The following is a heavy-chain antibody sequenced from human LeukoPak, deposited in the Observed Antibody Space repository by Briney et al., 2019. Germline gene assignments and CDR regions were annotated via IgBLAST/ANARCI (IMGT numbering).Heavy chain of an antibody. CDR3: ARGPSVAAHLDY. Sequence: PSETLSLTCAVSGGSISSNNWWSWVRQPPGKGLEWIGEIYHHGATNYNPSLKSRVTLSVDKSKNQFSLELSSMTAADTALYYCARGPSVAAHLDYWGQGTLVTVSS. V-gene: IGHV4-4*02. J-gene: IGHJ4*02. CDR1: GGSISSNNW. D-gene: IGHD5-12*01. CDR2: IYHHGAT.